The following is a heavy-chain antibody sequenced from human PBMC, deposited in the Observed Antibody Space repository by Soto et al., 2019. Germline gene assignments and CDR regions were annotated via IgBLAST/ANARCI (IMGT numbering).Heavy chain of an antibody. J-gene: IGHJ4*02. CDR1: GYTFTSYY. CDR3: VTHNTILEVYFDY. Sequence: ASVKVSCKASGYTFTSYYMHWVRQAPGQGLEWMGIINPSGGSTSYAQKFQGRVTMTRDTSTSTVYVELSSLRSEDTAVYYCVTHNTILEVYFDYWGQGTLVTVSS. CDR2: INPSGGST. D-gene: IGHD3-3*01. V-gene: IGHV1-46*01.